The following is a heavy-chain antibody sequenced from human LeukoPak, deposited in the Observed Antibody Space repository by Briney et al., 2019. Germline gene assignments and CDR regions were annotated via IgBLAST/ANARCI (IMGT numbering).Heavy chain of an antibody. V-gene: IGHV3-30*01. Sequence: GRSLRLSCAASGFTFSSYAMPWVRQAPGKGLEWVAVISYDGSNKYYADSVKGRFTISRDNSKNTLYLQMNSLRAEDTAVYYCARENWEIWGQGTMVTVSS. J-gene: IGHJ3*02. CDR3: ARENWEI. CDR2: ISYDGSNK. CDR1: GFTFSSYA. D-gene: IGHD1-26*01.